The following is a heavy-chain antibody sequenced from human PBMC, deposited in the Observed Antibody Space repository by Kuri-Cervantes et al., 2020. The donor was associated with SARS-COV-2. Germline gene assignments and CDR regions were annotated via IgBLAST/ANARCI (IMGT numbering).Heavy chain of an antibody. D-gene: IGHD3-10*01. Sequence: GGSLRLSCEVSGFLFSASAIHWVRQASGKGLEWVGRVRGKANNYATAYAASVKGRFIISRDDSKNMAYLQMNNLKTEDTAVYYCARDRGTWGFDYWGQGTLVTVSS. CDR1: GFLFSASA. V-gene: IGHV3-73*01. CDR2: VRGKANNYAT. J-gene: IGHJ4*02. CDR3: ARDRGTWGFDY.